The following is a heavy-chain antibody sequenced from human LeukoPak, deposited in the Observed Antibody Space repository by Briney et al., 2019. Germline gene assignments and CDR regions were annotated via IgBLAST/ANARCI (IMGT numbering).Heavy chain of an antibody. CDR3: ARDKVPGDF. CDR1: GGSISRYY. CDR2: IYYSGSI. Sequence: SETLSLTCTVSGGSISRYYWSWIRQPPGKGLEWIGYIYYSGSINYNPSLKSRVTISADTSKNQFSLKLSSVTAADTAVYYCARDKVPGDFWGPGTLVTVSS. V-gene: IGHV4-59*01. J-gene: IGHJ4*02.